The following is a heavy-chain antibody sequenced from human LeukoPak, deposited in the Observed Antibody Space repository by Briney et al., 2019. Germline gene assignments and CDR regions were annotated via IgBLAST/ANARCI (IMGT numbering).Heavy chain of an antibody. V-gene: IGHV3-48*03. D-gene: IGHD2-21*01. J-gene: IGHJ4*02. CDR2: ISSSGSTI. CDR3: AKRPLDIVVVIWLSY. Sequence: GGSLRLSCAASGFTFSSYEMNWVRQAPGKGLEWVSYISSSGSTIYYADSVKGRFTISRDNAKNSLYLQMNSLRAEDTALYYCAKRPLDIVVVIWLSYWGQGTLVTVSS. CDR1: GFTFSSYE.